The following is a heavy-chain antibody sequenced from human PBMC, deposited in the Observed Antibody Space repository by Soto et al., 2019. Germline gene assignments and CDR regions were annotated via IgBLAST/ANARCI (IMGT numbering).Heavy chain of an antibody. Sequence: EVQLVESGGGLVQPGRSLRLSCAASGFTFDDYAMHWVRQAPGKGLEWVSGISWNSGSIGYADSVKGRFTISRDNAKNYLYLQMNSLRAEDTALYYCAKDKGYGSGSFFDYWGQGTLVTVSS. CDR3: AKDKGYGSGSFFDY. V-gene: IGHV3-9*01. J-gene: IGHJ4*02. CDR2: ISWNSGSI. D-gene: IGHD3-10*01. CDR1: GFTFDDYA.